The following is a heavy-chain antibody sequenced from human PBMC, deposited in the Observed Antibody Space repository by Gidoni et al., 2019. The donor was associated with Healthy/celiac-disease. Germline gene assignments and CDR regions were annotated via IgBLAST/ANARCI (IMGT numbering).Heavy chain of an antibody. CDR1: GGSISSRNW. CDR2: IYHSGST. CDR3: ARGLSGRVAGPKLIDY. D-gene: IGHD6-19*01. Sequence: QVQLQESGPGLVKPSGPLSLTCAVPGGSISSRNWWSWVRPPPGKGLEWLGEIYHSGSTNYNPSLKSRVTIAVDKSKNQFSLKLSSVTAADTAVYYCARGLSGRVAGPKLIDYWGQGTLVTVSS. V-gene: IGHV4-4*02. J-gene: IGHJ4*02.